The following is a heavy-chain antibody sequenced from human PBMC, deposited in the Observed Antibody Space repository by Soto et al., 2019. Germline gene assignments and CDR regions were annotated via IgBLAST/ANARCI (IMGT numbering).Heavy chain of an antibody. CDR3: ARPRRSGYYYYYGMEV. Sequence: SETLSLTCNFSVVSIIEYYWTCIRHPPGKGLEWIGYVSYSGSTNYNPSLKSRVTISADPYKNQFSLKLSSVTAADTAVYFCARPRRSGYYYYYGMEVWRQATTVNVS. D-gene: IGHD3-10*01. V-gene: IGHV4-59*01. J-gene: IGHJ6*01. CDR1: VVSIIEYY. CDR2: VSYSGST.